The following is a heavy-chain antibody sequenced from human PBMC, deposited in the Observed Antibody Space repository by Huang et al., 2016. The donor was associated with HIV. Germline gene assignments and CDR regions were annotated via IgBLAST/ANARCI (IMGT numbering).Heavy chain of an antibody. Sequence: QLQLQESGPGLVKPSETLSLTCTVSGGSISSSSYYWGWIRQPPGKGLEWIGSIYDIGTNYDNPSLKSRVTISVDTSRTQFSRKLSSVTAADTAVYYCAAHGRIVGIPAAPLRFDPWGQGTLVTVSS. D-gene: IGHD6-13*01. CDR1: GGSISSSSYY. CDR3: AAHGRIVGIPAAPLRFDP. J-gene: IGHJ5*02. CDR2: IYDIGTN. V-gene: IGHV4-39*01.